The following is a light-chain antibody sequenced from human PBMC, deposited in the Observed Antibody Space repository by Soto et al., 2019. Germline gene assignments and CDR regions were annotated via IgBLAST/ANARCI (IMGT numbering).Light chain of an antibody. V-gene: IGKV1-5*03. Sequence: DIPMTQSPSTLSASVGDRVTITCRASQSISSWLAWYQQKPGKAPDLLIYKASSLESGVPSRFSGSGFGTDFTLTISRPQTDDFATYYCQQYYTYSRTFGQGTKVAIK. CDR2: KAS. CDR3: QQYYTYSRT. J-gene: IGKJ1*01. CDR1: QSISSW.